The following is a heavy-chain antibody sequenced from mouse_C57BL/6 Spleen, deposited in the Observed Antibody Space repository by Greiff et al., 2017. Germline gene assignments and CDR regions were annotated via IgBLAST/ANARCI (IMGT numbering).Heavy chain of an antibody. CDR2: ISSGGDYI. Sequence: EVQRVESGEGLVKPGGSLKLSCAASGFTFSSYAMSWVRQTPEKRLEWVAYISSGGDYIYYADTVKGRFTISRDNARNTLYLQMSSLKSEDTAMYYCTSFTTVESFAYWGQGTLVTVSA. D-gene: IGHD1-1*01. V-gene: IGHV5-9-1*02. CDR3: TSFTTVESFAY. J-gene: IGHJ3*01. CDR1: GFTFSSYA.